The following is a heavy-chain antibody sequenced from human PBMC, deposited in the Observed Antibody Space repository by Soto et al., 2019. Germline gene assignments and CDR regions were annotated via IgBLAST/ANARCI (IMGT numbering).Heavy chain of an antibody. CDR2: ISYDGSTK. Sequence: GGSLRLSCAASGFTFSSYAMHWFRQAPGKGLEWVAVISYDGSTKYYADSVKGRFTCSRDNSKNTLYLQMNSLRAEDTAVYFCARDHPYSSTWKGDHYYGMDVWGQGTTVTVSS. CDR3: ARDHPYSSTWKGDHYYGMDV. J-gene: IGHJ6*02. D-gene: IGHD6-13*01. CDR1: GFTFSSYA. V-gene: IGHV3-30-3*01.